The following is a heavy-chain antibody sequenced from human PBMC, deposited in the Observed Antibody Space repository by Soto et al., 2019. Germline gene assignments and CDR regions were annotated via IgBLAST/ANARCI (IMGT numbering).Heavy chain of an antibody. J-gene: IGHJ4*02. Sequence: GGSLRLSCAGSDFVFSNYSMNWVRQAPGRGLEWVSYISSSTNTYYAASVRGRFTISRDNAKNSLFLRMISLKDEDTAVYYCTRGTKGGSPPLWGRGTLVTVSS. V-gene: IGHV3-48*02. CDR1: DFVFSNYS. D-gene: IGHD2-15*01. CDR2: ISSSTNT. CDR3: TRGTKGGSPPL.